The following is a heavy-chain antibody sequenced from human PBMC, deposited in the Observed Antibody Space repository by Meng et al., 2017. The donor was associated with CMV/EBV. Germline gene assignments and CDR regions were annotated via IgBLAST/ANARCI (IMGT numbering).Heavy chain of an antibody. CDR3: ASRKQQLHYSDV. CDR2: ISYDGSNK. V-gene: IGHV3-30-3*01. CDR1: GFTFSSYA. Sequence: GESLKISCAASGFTFSSYAMHWVRQAPGKGLEWVAVISYDGSNKYYADSVKGRFTISRDNSKNTLYLQMNSLRAEDTAVYYCASRKQQLHYSDVWGQGTTVTVSS. J-gene: IGHJ6*02. D-gene: IGHD6-13*01.